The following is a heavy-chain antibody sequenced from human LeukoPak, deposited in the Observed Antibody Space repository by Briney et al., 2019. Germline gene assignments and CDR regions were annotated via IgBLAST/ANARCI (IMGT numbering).Heavy chain of an antibody. CDR3: AKVSCSSTSCWTGWFDP. J-gene: IGHJ5*02. CDR2: LSGSAGST. V-gene: IGHV3-23*01. D-gene: IGHD2-2*01. Sequence: GGSLRLSCAASGFTFSSYAMSWVRQAPGKGLEWVSGLSGSAGSTYYADAVKGRFAISRDNSKNTLYLQMNSLRAEDTAVYYCAKVSCSSTSCWTGWFDPWGQGTLVTVSS. CDR1: GFTFSSYA.